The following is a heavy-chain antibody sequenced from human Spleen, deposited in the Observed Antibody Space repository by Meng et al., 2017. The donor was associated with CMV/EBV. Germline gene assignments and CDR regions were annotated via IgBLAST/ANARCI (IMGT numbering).Heavy chain of an antibody. CDR3: ARDPEWDLGY. CDR1: GYSISSGYY. J-gene: IGHJ4*02. CDR2: VYKSGRT. Sequence: GSLRLSCTVSGYSISSGYYWGWIRQPPGKGLEWIGNVYKSGRTFYSPSLKSRVTISVDTSKNQFSLKLRSVTAADTAVYYCARDPEWDLGYWGQGTLVTVSS. D-gene: IGHD1-26*01. V-gene: IGHV4-38-2*02.